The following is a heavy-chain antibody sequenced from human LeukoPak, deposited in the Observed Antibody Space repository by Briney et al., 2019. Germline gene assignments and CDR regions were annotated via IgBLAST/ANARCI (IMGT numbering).Heavy chain of an antibody. CDR2: INPNSGGT. CDR1: GYTFTSYD. D-gene: IGHD3-22*01. CDR3: ARDPYYYDSSGYNWFDP. V-gene: IGHV1-2*02. Sequence: ASVKVSCKASGYTFTSYDINWVRQAPGQGLEWMGWINPNSGGTNYAQKFQGRVTMTRDTSISTAYMELSRLRSDDTAVYYCARDPYYYDSSGYNWFDPWGQGTLVTVSS. J-gene: IGHJ5*02.